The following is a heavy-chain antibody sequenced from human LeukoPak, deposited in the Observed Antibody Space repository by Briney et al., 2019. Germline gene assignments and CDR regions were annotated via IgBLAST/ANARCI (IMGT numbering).Heavy chain of an antibody. CDR2: ISGSGGST. Sequence: PGGSLRLSCAASGFTFSNYAMSWVRQAPGQGLEWVSAISGSGGSTFYANSVKGRFTISRDSSKNTLYLQMNSLRVEDTAVYYCAKDLSNWNYRGGNYWGQGTLVTVSS. CDR1: GFTFSNYA. J-gene: IGHJ4*02. D-gene: IGHD1-7*01. CDR3: AKDLSNWNYRGGNY. V-gene: IGHV3-23*01.